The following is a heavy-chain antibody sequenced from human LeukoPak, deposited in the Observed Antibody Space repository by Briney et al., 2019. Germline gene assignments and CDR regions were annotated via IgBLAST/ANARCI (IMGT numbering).Heavy chain of an antibody. J-gene: IGHJ4*01. CDR1: GFTFTTYA. CDR3: AKNRGYSSSWFFDD. D-gene: IGHD6-13*01. CDR2: MSGSGDKT. V-gene: IGHV3-23*01. Sequence: GRSLRLSCAASGFTFTTYAMSWVRQAPGKGLEWVSAMSGSGDKTYYADSVKGRFTISRDNSKATVYLQMSGLRGEDTAVYYCAKNRGYSSSWFFDDWGEEPWSPSPQ.